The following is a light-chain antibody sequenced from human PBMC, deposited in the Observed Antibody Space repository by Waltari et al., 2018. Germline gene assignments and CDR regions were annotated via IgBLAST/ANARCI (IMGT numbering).Light chain of an antibody. Sequence: SCRASQGFSNYLAWYQQKPGQAPRLLIYSASYRATGVPARFSGSGSGTDFTLTISSLEPEDFAVYYCQQRSNWPRTFGQGTKVEIK. CDR3: QQRSNWPRT. CDR1: QGFSNY. V-gene: IGKV3-11*01. J-gene: IGKJ1*01. CDR2: SAS.